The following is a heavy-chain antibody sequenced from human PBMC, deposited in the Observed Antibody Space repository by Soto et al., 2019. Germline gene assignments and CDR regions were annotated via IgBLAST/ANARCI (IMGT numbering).Heavy chain of an antibody. D-gene: IGHD6-6*01. CDR3: ARGGQIAAPLPAHKFDY. CDR2: INHSGST. V-gene: IGHV4-34*01. Sequence: PSETLSLTCAVYGGSFSGYYWSWIRQPPGKGLEWIGEINHSGSTYYSPSLKSRVTISLDTSKNQFSLKLSSVTAADTAVYYCARGGQIAAPLPAHKFDYWGQGTLVTVSS. CDR1: GGSFSGYY. J-gene: IGHJ4*02.